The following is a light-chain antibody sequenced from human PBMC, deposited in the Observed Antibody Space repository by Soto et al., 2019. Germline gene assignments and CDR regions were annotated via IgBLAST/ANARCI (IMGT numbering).Light chain of an antibody. CDR2: GAS. CDR3: QQSHSTPLT. CDR1: LRLSNY. V-gene: IGKV1-39*01. Sequence: DIKLTQSPSSLSASVGDRVTITCRASLRLSNYLNWYQQKPGKAPKLLIYGASTLQSGVPSRFSGSGSGTDFTLTITNLQPEDSATYFCQQSHSTPLTFGGGTKLEI. J-gene: IGKJ4*01.